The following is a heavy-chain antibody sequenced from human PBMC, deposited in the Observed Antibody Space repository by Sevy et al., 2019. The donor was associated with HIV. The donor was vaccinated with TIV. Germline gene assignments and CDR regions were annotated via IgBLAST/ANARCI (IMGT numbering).Heavy chain of an antibody. CDR3: STDDLISY. J-gene: IGHJ4*02. D-gene: IGHD3-3*02. CDR2: IKSITDGGAA. V-gene: IGHV3-15*07. Sequence: KPGGSLRLSCTASGFDFPNAWMNWIRQVPGKGLEWVGHIKSITDGGAADYAAPVKGRFTISRHDSKNTLYLQMNSLKAEDTAVYYCSTDDLISYWGRGTLVTVSS. CDR1: GFDFPNAW.